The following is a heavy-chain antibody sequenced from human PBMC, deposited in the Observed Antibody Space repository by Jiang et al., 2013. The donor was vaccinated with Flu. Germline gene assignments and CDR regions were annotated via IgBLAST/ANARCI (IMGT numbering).Heavy chain of an antibody. V-gene: IGHV3-53*04. CDR2: IYSGGST. J-gene: IGHJ4*02. D-gene: IGHD3-3*01. Sequence: QLVESGGGLVQPGGSLRLSCAASGFTVSSNYMSWVRQAPGKGLEWVSVIYSGGSTYYADSVKGRFTISRHNSKNTLYLQMNSLRAEDTAVYYCARGALRFLEWSPFDYWGQGTLVTVSS. CDR3: ARGALRFLEWSPFDY. CDR1: GFTVSSNY.